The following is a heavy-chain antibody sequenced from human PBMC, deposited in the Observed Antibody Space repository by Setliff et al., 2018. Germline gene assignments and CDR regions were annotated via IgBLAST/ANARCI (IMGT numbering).Heavy chain of an antibody. V-gene: IGHV1-18*01. CDR1: GYTLSNCI. Sequence: ASVKVSCKASGYTLSNCILSWVRQAPGQGLEWMGWINNYSFKTNYPQKFLGRVTLTTDTSTNTGYLELRGLRSDDTAVYYCLRLVRYCTKIACQATSGDEVWGLGTLVTVSS. CDR3: LRLVRYCTKIACQATSGDEV. CDR2: INNYSFKT. J-gene: IGHJ4*02. D-gene: IGHD2-8*01.